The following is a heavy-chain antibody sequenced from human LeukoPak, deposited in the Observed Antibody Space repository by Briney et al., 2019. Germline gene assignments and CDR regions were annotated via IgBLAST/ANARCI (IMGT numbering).Heavy chain of an antibody. D-gene: IGHD6-6*01. CDR1: GFTFDNYA. CDR2: ISGTGTRT. J-gene: IGHJ4*02. V-gene: IGHV3-23*01. Sequence: GGSLRLSCAASGFTFDNYAMTWVRQAPGKGLEWVSSISGTGTRTYYADSVKGRFTISRDNSKNTLYLQMNSLRAEDTALYYCAKSPLSIAARVFDYWGQGTLITVSS. CDR3: AKSPLSIAARVFDY.